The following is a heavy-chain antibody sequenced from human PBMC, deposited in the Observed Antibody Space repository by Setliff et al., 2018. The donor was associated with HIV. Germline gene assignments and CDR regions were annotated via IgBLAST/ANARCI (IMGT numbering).Heavy chain of an antibody. CDR1: GGSIDSSDYY. J-gene: IGHJ3*02. V-gene: IGHV4-61*09. Sequence: PSETLSLTCSVSGGSIDSSDYYWNWIRQPAGKGLEWIGHIYTNGRTHYNPSLKSRVTISMDTSKNQFSLKLSSVTAADTAVYYCARNDAFDIWGQGTLVTVSS. CDR3: ARNDAFDI. CDR2: IYTNGRT.